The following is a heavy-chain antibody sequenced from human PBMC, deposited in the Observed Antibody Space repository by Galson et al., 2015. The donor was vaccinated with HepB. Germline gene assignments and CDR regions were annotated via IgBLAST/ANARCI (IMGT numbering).Heavy chain of an antibody. V-gene: IGHV4-59*01. J-gene: IGHJ5*02. Sequence: TLSLTCTVSGGSISSNFWTWIRQPPGGGLEWIGYIYYSGSTNYNPSLKSRVTISIDTSRNQFSLRLNSVTTADTAVYYCARVSGYSSSGLDPWGQGILVTVSS. D-gene: IGHD6-6*01. CDR2: IYYSGST. CDR3: ARVSGYSSSGLDP. CDR1: GGSISSNF.